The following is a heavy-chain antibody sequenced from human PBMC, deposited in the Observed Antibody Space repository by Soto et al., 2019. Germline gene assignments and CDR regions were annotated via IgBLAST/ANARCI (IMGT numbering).Heavy chain of an antibody. CDR1: GGTFSSYT. D-gene: IGHD2-2*01. J-gene: IGHJ5*02. CDR2: IIPILGIA. V-gene: IGHV1-69*08. CDR3: ARDSYCSSTSCYEGWFDP. Sequence: QVQLVQSGAEVQKPGSSVKVSCKASGGTFSSYTISWVRQAPGQGLEWMGRIIPILGIANYAQKFQGRVTITADKSTSTAYMELSSLRSEDTAVYYCARDSYCSSTSCYEGWFDPWGQGTLVTVSS.